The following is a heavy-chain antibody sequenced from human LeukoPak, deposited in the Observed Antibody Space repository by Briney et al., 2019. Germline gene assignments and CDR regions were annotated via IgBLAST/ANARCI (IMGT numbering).Heavy chain of an antibody. Sequence: PLETLSLTCTVSGGSISSYYWSWIRQPPGKGLEWIGYIYYTGRTNYNPSLKSRVTLSIDTSKRQFSLKLSSVIAADTAVYFCAVWGGSWFDPWGQGALVIVSS. D-gene: IGHD3-16*01. J-gene: IGHJ5*02. CDR3: AVWGGSWFDP. CDR1: GGSISSYY. V-gene: IGHV4-59*01. CDR2: IYYTGRT.